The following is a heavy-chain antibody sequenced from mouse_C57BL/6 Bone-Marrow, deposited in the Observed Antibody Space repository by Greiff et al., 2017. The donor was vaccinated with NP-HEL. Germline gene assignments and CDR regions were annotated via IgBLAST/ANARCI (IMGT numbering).Heavy chain of an antibody. V-gene: IGHV5-12*01. Sequence: EVMLVESGGGLVQPGGSLKLSCAASGFTFSDYYMYWVRQTPEKRLEWVAYISNGGGSTYYPDTVKGRFTISRDNAKNTLYLQMSRLKSEDTAMYYCARHRGTVPYAMDYWGQGTSVTVSS. CDR2: ISNGGGST. D-gene: IGHD1-1*01. CDR1: GFTFSDYY. CDR3: ARHRGTVPYAMDY. J-gene: IGHJ4*01.